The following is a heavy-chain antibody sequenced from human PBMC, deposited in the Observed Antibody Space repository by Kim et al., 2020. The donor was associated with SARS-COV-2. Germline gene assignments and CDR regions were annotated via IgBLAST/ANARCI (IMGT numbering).Heavy chain of an antibody. CDR1: GGFISSTRYY. CDR2: IYYTGST. J-gene: IGHJ4*02. V-gene: IGHV4-39*01. Sequence: SETLSLTCTVSGGFISSTRYYWGWIRQPPGKGLEWIGSIYYTGSTYYNPSLKSRVTISVDTSKNQFSLKLSSVTAADTAVYFCARHRDSSGYQANDYWGQGTLVSVSS. CDR3: ARHRDSSGYQANDY. D-gene: IGHD3-22*01.